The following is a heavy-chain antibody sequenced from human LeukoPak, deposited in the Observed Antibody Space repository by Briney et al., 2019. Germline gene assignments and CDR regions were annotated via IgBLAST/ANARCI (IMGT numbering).Heavy chain of an antibody. CDR3: ARGGAGATIFDY. J-gene: IGHJ4*02. V-gene: IGHV4-4*07. Sequence: SETLSLTCTVSGGSINSYYWSWIRQPAGKGLEWIGRIYSSGSTNYNPSLKSRVSMSVDTSKNQFSLKLTSVTAADTALYYCARGGAGATIFDYWGQGTLVTVSS. CDR1: GGSINSYY. CDR2: IYSSGST. D-gene: IGHD1-26*01.